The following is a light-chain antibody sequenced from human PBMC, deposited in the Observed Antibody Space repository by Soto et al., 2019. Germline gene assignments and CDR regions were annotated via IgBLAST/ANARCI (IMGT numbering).Light chain of an antibody. CDR1: QSISNS. J-gene: IGKJ1*01. CDR2: DAS. V-gene: IGKV1-5*01. Sequence: DIPVTQSPSTLSASVGDRVTITCRASQSISNSLAWYHQKPGTAPKLLIYDASNLERGVPSRFSGSGSGTDFTLSISSLQPEDFATYYCHQTYGKHRTFGQGTKVDIK. CDR3: HQTYGKHRT.